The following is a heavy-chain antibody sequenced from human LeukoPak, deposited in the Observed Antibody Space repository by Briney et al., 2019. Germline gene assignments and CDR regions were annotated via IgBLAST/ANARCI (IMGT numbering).Heavy chain of an antibody. J-gene: IGHJ6*02. Sequence: ASVKVSCKASGYTFTSYGISWVRQAPGQGLEWMGWISAYNGNTNYAQRLQGRVTMTTDTSTSTAYMELRNLRSDDTAVYYCARLGRGYYYDYYGMDVWGQGTTVTVSS. V-gene: IGHV1-18*01. CDR3: ARLGRGYYYDYYGMDV. CDR1: GYTFTSYG. CDR2: ISAYNGNT.